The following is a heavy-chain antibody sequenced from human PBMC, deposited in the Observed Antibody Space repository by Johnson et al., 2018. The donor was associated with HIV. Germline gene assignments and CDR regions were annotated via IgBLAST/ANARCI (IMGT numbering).Heavy chain of an antibody. J-gene: IGHJ3*02. Sequence: VQLVESGGGLVQPGGSLRLSCAASGFTVSSNYMHWVRQATGKGLEWVSAIGSAGDTYYPGSVKGRFTIHRENAKNSLYLQMNSLTAGDTAVYYCARGYYYGSGSYYNSGAFDIWGQGTMVTVSS. D-gene: IGHD3-10*01. CDR3: ARGYYYGSGSYYNSGAFDI. CDR2: IGSAGDT. V-gene: IGHV3-13*01. CDR1: GFTVSSNY.